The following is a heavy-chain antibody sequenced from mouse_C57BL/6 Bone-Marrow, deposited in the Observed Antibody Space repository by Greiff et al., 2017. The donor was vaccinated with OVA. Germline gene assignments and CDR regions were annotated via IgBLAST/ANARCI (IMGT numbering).Heavy chain of an antibody. CDR3: ARVIYYYGSRVSWFAY. V-gene: IGHV1-7*01. CDR1: GYTFTSYW. Sequence: VQLQESGAELAKPGASVKLSCKASGYTFTSYWMHWVKQRPGQGLEWIGYINPSSGYTKYNQKFKDKATLTADKSSSTAYMQLSSLTYEDSAVYYCARVIYYYGSRVSWFAYWGQGTLVTVSA. J-gene: IGHJ3*01. D-gene: IGHD1-1*01. CDR2: INPSSGYT.